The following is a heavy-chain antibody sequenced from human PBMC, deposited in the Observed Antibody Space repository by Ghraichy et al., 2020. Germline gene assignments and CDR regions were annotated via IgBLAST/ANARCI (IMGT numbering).Heavy chain of an antibody. CDR2: IKQDGSEK. J-gene: IGHJ4*02. Sequence: WGSLRLSCAASGFTFSSYWMSWVRQAPGKGLEWVANIKQDGSEKYYVDSVKGRFTISRDNAKNSLYLQMNSLRAEDTAVYYCARDLRFLEWFPGDYFDYWGQGTLVTVSS. CDR3: ARDLRFLEWFPGDYFDY. V-gene: IGHV3-7*01. CDR1: GFTFSSYW. D-gene: IGHD3-3*01.